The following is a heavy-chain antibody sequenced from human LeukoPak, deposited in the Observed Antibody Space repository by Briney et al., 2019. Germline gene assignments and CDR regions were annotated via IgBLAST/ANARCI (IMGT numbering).Heavy chain of an antibody. J-gene: IGHJ3*01. CDR2: IRRRGQSYTT. CDR1: GFAFSDYI. V-gene: IGHV3-72*01. CDR3: CRDGGVRDKTAFDV. Sequence: GGSLRLSCAASGFAFSDYILDWVRQAPGKGLEWVGRIRRRGQSYTTEYAASVEGRFTISREDSKNSMYLHMNSPKAEDTAVYYCCRDGGVRDKTAFDVWGQGTMVTVSS. D-gene: IGHD3-16*01.